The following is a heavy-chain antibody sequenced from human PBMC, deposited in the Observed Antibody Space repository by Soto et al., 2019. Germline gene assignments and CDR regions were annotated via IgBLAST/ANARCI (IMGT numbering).Heavy chain of an antibody. Sequence: GGSMRVSCAAAGGTCISYARSWVRQAPGEGLEWVSAMSGNGDTTYYADSVKGRFTISRDNSKNTLCLQMDSLRAEDTAMYYCVRSLTVVVPAATDYWGQGTLVTVSS. CDR1: GGTCISYA. D-gene: IGHD2-2*01. V-gene: IGHV3-23*01. CDR3: VRSLTVVVPAATDY. J-gene: IGHJ4*02. CDR2: MSGNGDTT.